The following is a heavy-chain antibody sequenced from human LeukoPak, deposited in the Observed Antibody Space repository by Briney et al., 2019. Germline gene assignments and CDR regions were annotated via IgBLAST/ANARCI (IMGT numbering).Heavy chain of an antibody. D-gene: IGHD3-22*01. V-gene: IGHV4-59*01. Sequence: PSETLSLTCTVSGGSISSYYWSWIRQPPGKGLEWIGYIYYSGSTNYNPSLKSRVTISVDTSKNQFSLKLSSVTAADTAVYYCARVVTPWYYYDSSGYPELTGFDYWGQGTLDTVSS. CDR1: GGSISSYY. CDR3: ARVVTPWYYYDSSGYPELTGFDY. CDR2: IYYSGST. J-gene: IGHJ4*02.